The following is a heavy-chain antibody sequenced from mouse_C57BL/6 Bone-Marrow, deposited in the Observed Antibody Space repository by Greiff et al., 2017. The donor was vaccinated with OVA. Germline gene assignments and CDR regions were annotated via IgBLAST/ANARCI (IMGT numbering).Heavy chain of an antibody. D-gene: IGHD1-2*01. Sequence: VQLQQPGAELVMPGASVKLSCKASGYTFTSYWMHWVKQRPGQGLEWIGEIDPSDSYTNYNQKFKGKSTLTVDKSSSTAYMQLSSLTSADSAVYYSARGDATAGIAYWGQGTLVTVSA. CDR2: IDPSDSYT. CDR1: GYTFTSYW. CDR3: ARGDATAGIAY. J-gene: IGHJ3*01. V-gene: IGHV1-69*01.